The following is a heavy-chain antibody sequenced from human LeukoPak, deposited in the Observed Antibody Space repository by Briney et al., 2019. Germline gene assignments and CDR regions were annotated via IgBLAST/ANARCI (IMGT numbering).Heavy chain of an antibody. CDR1: GFTVSSNY. V-gene: IGHV3-66*02. J-gene: IGHJ5*02. CDR2: IYSGGST. Sequence: GGSLRLSCAASGFTVSSNYMSWVRQAPGKGLEWVSVIYSGGSTYYADSVKGRFTISRDNSKNTLYLQMNSLRAEDTAVYYCASFHYDILTGYYGDPWGQGTLVTASS. D-gene: IGHD3-9*01. CDR3: ASFHYDILTGYYGDP.